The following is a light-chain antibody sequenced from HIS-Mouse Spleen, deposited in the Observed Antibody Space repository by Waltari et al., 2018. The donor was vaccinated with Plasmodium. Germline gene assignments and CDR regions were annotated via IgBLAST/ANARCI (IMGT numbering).Light chain of an antibody. CDR3: QQRSNWPPLT. J-gene: IGKJ4*01. CDR1: QSVSSY. CDR2: DAS. Sequence: DIVLTQSPAPLSLSPGERSTLSCRASQSVSSYLAWYQQKPGQAPRLLRYDASNRSTGIPARFSGSGSGTDFTLTISSLEPEDFAVYYCQQRSNWPPLTFGGGTKVEIK. V-gene: IGKV3-11*01.